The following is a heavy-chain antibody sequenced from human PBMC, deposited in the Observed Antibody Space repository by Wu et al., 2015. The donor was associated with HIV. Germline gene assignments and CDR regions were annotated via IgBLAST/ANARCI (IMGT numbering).Heavy chain of an antibody. CDR3: VSLSQNHLASPS. Sequence: QVQLAQLGVEVRKPGASVKVSCKASGFTFNNYIIVWVRQAPGQGLEWMGWIIPHNGDTDLAPNVQSRVTMSTDASANMAYMELSSLRSEDTAVYYCVSLSQNHLASPSWGQGTLVTVSS. CDR2: IIPHNGDT. CDR1: GFTFNNYI. J-gene: IGHJ5*02. D-gene: IGHD1-14*01. V-gene: IGHV1-18*01.